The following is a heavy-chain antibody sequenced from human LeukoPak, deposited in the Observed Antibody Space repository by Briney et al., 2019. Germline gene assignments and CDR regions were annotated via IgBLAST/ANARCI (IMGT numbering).Heavy chain of an antibody. CDR3: ASVEGELLNYFDY. D-gene: IGHD1-26*01. Sequence: GGSLRLSCAASGFTFSSYSMNWVRQAPGKGLEWVSSISSSSSYIYYADSVKGRFTISRGNARNSLYLQMNSLRAEDTAVYYCASVEGELLNYFDYWGQGTLVTVSS. V-gene: IGHV3-21*01. J-gene: IGHJ4*02. CDR2: ISSSSSYI. CDR1: GFTFSSYS.